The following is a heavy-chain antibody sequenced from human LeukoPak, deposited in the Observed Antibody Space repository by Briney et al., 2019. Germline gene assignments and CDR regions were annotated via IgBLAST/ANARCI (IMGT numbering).Heavy chain of an antibody. J-gene: IGHJ6*02. V-gene: IGHV1-2*02. D-gene: IGHD3-3*01. Sequence: ASVKVSCKASGYTFTGYYMHWVRQAPGQGLEWMGWINPNSGGTNYAQKFQGRVTMTRDTSISTAYMELSRLRSDDTAVYYCARAQPQYDFWSGYYFGDYYYYGMDVWGQGTTVTVSS. CDR2: INPNSGGT. CDR3: ARAQPQYDFWSGYYFGDYYYYGMDV. CDR1: GYTFTGYY.